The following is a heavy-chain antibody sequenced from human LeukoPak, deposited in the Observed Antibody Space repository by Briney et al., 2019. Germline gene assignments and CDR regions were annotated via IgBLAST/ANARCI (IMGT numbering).Heavy chain of an antibody. CDR3: ARTAVAGIREGDY. CDR1: GGSISSSSYY. Sequence: SGTLSLTCTVSGGSISSSSYYWGWIRQPPGKGLEWIGSIYYSGSTYYNPSLKSRVTISVDTSKNQFSLKPSSVTAADTAVYYCARTAVAGIREGDYWGQGTLVTVSS. D-gene: IGHD6-19*01. CDR2: IYYSGST. V-gene: IGHV4-39*07. J-gene: IGHJ4*02.